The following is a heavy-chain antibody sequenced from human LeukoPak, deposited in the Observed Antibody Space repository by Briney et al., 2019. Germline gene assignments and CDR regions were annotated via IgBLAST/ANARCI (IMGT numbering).Heavy chain of an antibody. J-gene: IGHJ4*02. Sequence: SETLSLTCTVSGGSISSGDYYWSWIRQPPGKGLEWIGYIYYSGSTYYNPSLKSRVTISVDTSKNQFSLKLSSVTAADTAVYYCARDLLNEGNHLDYWGQGTLVTVSS. V-gene: IGHV4-30-4*01. CDR3: ARDLLNEGNHLDY. CDR1: GGSISSGDYY. CDR2: IYYSGST. D-gene: IGHD4-23*01.